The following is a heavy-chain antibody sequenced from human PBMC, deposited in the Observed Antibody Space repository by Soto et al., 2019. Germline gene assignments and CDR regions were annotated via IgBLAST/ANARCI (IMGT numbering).Heavy chain of an antibody. CDR3: ASDDLGYCSGGSCYSPEG. V-gene: IGHV1-69*01. CDR1: GGTFSSYA. D-gene: IGHD2-15*01. Sequence: QVQLVQSGAEVKKPGSSVKVSCKASGGTFSSYAISWVRQAPGQGLEWMGGIIPIFGTANYAQKFQGRVTITADESTSTAYMELSSLRYEDTAVYYWASDDLGYCSGGSCYSPEGWGQGTLVTVSS. J-gene: IGHJ4*02. CDR2: IIPIFGTA.